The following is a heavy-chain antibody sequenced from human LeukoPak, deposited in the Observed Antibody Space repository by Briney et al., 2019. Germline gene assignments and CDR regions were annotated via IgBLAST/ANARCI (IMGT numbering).Heavy chain of an antibody. D-gene: IGHD5-12*01. Sequence: GGSLRLSCAASEFTFSSYWMNWVRQAPGKGLEWAANIKQDGSEKYYVGSVKGRFTISRDNAKNSLYLQMNSLRAEDTAVYYCARDGYSGYDYWGQGTLVTVSS. CDR3: ARDGYSGYDY. CDR1: EFTFSSYW. V-gene: IGHV3-7*01. J-gene: IGHJ4*02. CDR2: IKQDGSEK.